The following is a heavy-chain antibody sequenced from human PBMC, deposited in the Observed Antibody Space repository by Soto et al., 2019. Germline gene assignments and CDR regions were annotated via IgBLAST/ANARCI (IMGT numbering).Heavy chain of an antibody. J-gene: IGHJ6*03. V-gene: IGHV3-48*01. CDR1: GFILSDCA. CDR3: ARDISWGSNWYYYMDV. CDR2: ISSSSSVI. D-gene: IGHD7-27*01. Sequence: EVQLGESGGGLVQPGGSLRLSCATSGFILSDCAMNWVRQAPGKGLDWVSYISSSSSVIDSADSVKGRFPVSRDNARNSLYLQMNSLRADDTAVYYCARDISWGSNWYYYMDVWGKGTTVTVSS.